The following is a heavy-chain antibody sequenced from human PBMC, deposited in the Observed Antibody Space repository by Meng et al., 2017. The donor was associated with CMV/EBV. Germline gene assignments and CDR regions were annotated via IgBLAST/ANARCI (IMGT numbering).Heavy chain of an antibody. CDR3: ARIGYCSSTSCYLHYYYYYGMDV. V-gene: IGHV3-7*01. J-gene: IGHJ6*02. D-gene: IGHD2-2*01. CDR2: IKQDGSEK. CDR1: GFTFSNYW. Sequence: GGSLRLSCAASGFTFSNYWMSWVRQAPGKGLEWVANIKQDGSEKYYVDSVKGRFTISRDNAKNSLYLQMNSLRAEDTAVYYCARIGYCSSTSCYLHYYYYYGMDVWGQGTTVTVSS.